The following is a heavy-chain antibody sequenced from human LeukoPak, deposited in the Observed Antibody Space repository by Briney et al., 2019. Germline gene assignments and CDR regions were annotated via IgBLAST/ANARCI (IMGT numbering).Heavy chain of an antibody. CDR2: ISSTSGTI. Sequence: GGSLRLSCAASGFIFRSHTMNWVRQGPGKGLEWVSYISSTSGTIYYADSVKGRFTISRDNAKNSLYLQMNSLRDEDTAVYYCARDLYSGYDYLAYYFDYWGQGTLVTVSS. V-gene: IGHV3-48*02. CDR1: GFIFRSHT. J-gene: IGHJ4*02. D-gene: IGHD5-12*01. CDR3: ARDLYSGYDYLAYYFDY.